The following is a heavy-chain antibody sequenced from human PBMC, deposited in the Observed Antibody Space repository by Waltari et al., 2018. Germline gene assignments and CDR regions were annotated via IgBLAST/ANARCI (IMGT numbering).Heavy chain of an antibody. V-gene: IGHV4-39*01. Sequence: GWIRQPPGQCLEWIGTISYDGATYSSPSLRSRVTVFRDTSKNELSLKLGSVTAADTAFYSCATYIGASLGTAAFDVWGQGTMVTVSS. J-gene: IGHJ3*01. CDR2: ISYDGAT. D-gene: IGHD5-12*01. CDR3: ATYIGASLGTAAFDV.